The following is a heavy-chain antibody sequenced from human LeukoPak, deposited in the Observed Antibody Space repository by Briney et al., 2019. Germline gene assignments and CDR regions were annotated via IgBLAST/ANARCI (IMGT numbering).Heavy chain of an antibody. CDR3: ARDLGGVWDY. CDR2: ISSSSYI. D-gene: IGHD2-8*01. CDR1: GFTFSSYS. Sequence: PGGSLRLSCAASGFTFSSYSMNWVRQAAGKGLEWVSSISSSSYIYYADSVKGRFTISRDNAKNSLYLQMNSLRAEDTAVYYCARDLGGVWDYWGQGTLVTVSS. J-gene: IGHJ4*02. V-gene: IGHV3-21*01.